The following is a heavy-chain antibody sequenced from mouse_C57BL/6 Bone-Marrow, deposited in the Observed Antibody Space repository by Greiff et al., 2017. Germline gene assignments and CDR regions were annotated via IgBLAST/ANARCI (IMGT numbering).Heavy chain of an antibody. V-gene: IGHV1-78*01. J-gene: IGHJ2*01. Sequence: VKLQESDAELVKPGASVKISCKVSGYTFTDHTIHWMKQRPEQGLDWIGYIYPRDGSTKYNEKFKGKATLTADKSSSTAYMQLNSLTSEDSAVYFCARRDGYLPWVYWGQGTTLTVSS. CDR1: GYTFTDHT. CDR3: ARRDGYLPWVY. CDR2: IYPRDGST. D-gene: IGHD2-3*01.